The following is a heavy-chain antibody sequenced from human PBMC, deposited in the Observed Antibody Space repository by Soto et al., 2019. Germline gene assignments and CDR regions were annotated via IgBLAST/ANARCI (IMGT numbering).Heavy chain of an antibody. J-gene: IGHJ6*02. CDR2: IIPIFGTA. CDR3: AREREVTMVRGVHYYYYGMDV. Sequence: SVKVSCKASGGTFSSYAISWVRQAPGQGLEWMGGIIPIFGTANYAQKFQGRVTITADESTSTAYMELSSLRSEDTAVYYCAREREVTMVRGVHYYYYGMDVWGQGTTVTVSS. D-gene: IGHD3-10*01. CDR1: GGTFSSYA. V-gene: IGHV1-69*13.